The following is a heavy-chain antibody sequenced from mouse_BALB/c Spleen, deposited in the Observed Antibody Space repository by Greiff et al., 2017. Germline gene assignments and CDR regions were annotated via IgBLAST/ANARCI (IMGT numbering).Heavy chain of an antibody. V-gene: IGHV1-14*01. CDR3: ARSGVTIIDAWFAY. D-gene: IGHD2-5*01. CDR1: GYTFTSYV. CDR2: INPYNDGT. J-gene: IGHJ3*01. Sequence: EVKLKESGPELVKPGASVKMSCKASGYTFTSYVMHWVKQKPGQGLEWIGYINPYNDGTKYNEKFKGKATLTSDKSSSTAYMELSSLTSEDSAVYYCARSGVTIIDAWFAYWGQGTLVTVSA.